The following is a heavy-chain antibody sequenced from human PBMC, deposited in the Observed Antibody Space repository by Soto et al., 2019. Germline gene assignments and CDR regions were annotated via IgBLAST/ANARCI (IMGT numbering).Heavy chain of an antibody. D-gene: IGHD4-17*01. CDR1: GFSLSTSGVG. Sequence: SGPTLVNPTQTLTLTCTFSGFSLSTSGVGVGWIRQPPGKALEWLALIYWNDGKRYSPSLKSRLTITKDTSKNQVVLTMTNMDPVDTATYYCAHENTNDYGDSTFDYWGQGTLVTVSS. J-gene: IGHJ4*02. V-gene: IGHV2-5*01. CDR3: AHENTNDYGDSTFDY. CDR2: IYWNDGK.